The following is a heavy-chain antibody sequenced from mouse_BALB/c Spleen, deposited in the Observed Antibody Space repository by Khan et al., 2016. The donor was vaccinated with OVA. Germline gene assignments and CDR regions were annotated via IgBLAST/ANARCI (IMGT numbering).Heavy chain of an antibody. Sequence: QIQLVQSGPELKKPGETVKISCKASGYSFTNYGMNWVKQSPGKALKWMGWINTYTGEPTYADEFKGRFAFSLETSANTAYLQINILKNEDTATDFCARPPYFSVTLDYWGQGTSVTVSS. CDR1: GYSFTNYG. J-gene: IGHJ4*01. D-gene: IGHD2-10*01. CDR2: INTYTGEP. V-gene: IGHV9-3-1*01. CDR3: ARPPYFSVTLDY.